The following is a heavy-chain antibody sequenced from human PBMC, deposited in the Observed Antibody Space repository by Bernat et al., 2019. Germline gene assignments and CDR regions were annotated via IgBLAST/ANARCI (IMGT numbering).Heavy chain of an antibody. CDR3: AKTPMFGAYEYYFDY. Sequence: EVQLLESGGGLVQPGGSLRLSCAASGFSFGSYAMGWVRQAPGRGLECVSGMSGVESRTYYADSVKGRFTIYRDNSKNTLYLQMNSLRVEDTSVYYCAKTPMFGAYEYYFDYWGQGTLVTVSS. D-gene: IGHD5-12*01. J-gene: IGHJ4*02. CDR2: MSGVESRT. V-gene: IGHV3-23*01. CDR1: GFSFGSYA.